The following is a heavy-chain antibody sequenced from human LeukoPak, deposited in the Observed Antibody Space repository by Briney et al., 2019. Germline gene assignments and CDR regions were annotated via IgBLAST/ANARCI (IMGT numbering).Heavy chain of an antibody. CDR3: AKGAQLVYTVRWFDP. CDR2: ISWNSGSI. Sequence: GGSLRLPCAASGFTFDDYAMHWVRQAPGKGLEWVSGISWNSGSIGYADSVKGRFTISRDNAKNSLYLQMNSLRAEDTALYYCAKGAQLVYTVRWFDPWGQGTLVTVSS. CDR1: GFTFDDYA. D-gene: IGHD2-2*02. J-gene: IGHJ5*02. V-gene: IGHV3-9*01.